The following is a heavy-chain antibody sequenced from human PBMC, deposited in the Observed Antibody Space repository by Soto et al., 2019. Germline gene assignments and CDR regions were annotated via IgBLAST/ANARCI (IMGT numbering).Heavy chain of an antibody. Sequence: QITLKESGPTLVKPTQTLTLTCTFSGFSLSPSGVGVGWFCHPPGKALEWLSLIWWDDDKRYSPSLKNRLTITKDTSKNQVVLTMTNIDTVDTATYYCADPYNGNFYYFGSRGQGTLVTVSS. CDR1: GFSLSPSGVG. D-gene: IGHD1-7*01. V-gene: IGHV2-5*02. CDR2: IWWDDDK. J-gene: IGHJ4*02. CDR3: ADPYNGNFYYFGS.